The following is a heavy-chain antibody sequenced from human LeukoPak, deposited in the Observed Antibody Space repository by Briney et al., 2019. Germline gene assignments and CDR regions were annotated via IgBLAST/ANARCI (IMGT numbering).Heavy chain of an antibody. D-gene: IGHD6-13*01. CDR2: IYYSGST. CDR1: GGSISSYY. Sequence: SETLSLTCTVSGGSISSYYWSWIRQPPGKGLEWIGYIYYSGSTNYNPSLKSRVTISVDTSKNQFSLKLSSVTAADTAVYYCARERGSSWYVEYFDLWGRGTLVTVSS. CDR3: ARERGSSWYVEYFDL. J-gene: IGHJ2*01. V-gene: IGHV4-59*01.